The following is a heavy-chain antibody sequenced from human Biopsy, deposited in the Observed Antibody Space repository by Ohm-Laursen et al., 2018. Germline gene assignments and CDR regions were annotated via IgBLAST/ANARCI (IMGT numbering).Heavy chain of an antibody. CDR2: ISYTGYT. Sequence: GTLSPTCIVSGGSFTGHYWSWIRQPPGKGLEWIGHISYTGYTSYNASLKSRVTISVDTSRNHFSLRLSSLTAADTAVYYCARGSNDFGGLYFPRWGQGTLLTVSS. CDR1: GGSFTGHY. J-gene: IGHJ4*02. V-gene: IGHV4-59*11. CDR3: ARGSNDFGGLYFPR. D-gene: IGHD4-23*01.